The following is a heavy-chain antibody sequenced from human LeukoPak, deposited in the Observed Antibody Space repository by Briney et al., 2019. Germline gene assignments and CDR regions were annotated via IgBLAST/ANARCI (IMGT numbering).Heavy chain of an antibody. Sequence: PSEALSLTCTVSGVSINNYYWSWVRQPPGKGLEYIGYIHYSGSTTYSPSLKSRVTISGDTTKSQFTLKLSSVTAADTAVYYCAREYSDYGIGVDYWGQGTLVTVSS. CDR2: IHYSGST. D-gene: IGHD5-12*01. J-gene: IGHJ4*02. CDR3: AREYSDYGIGVDY. V-gene: IGHV4-59*12. CDR1: GVSINNYY.